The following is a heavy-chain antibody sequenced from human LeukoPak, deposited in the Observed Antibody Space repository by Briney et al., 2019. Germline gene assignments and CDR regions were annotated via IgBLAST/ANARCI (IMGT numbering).Heavy chain of an antibody. D-gene: IGHD1-26*01. CDR1: GGSISSGSYY. J-gene: IGHJ4*02. CDR2: IYTSGST. CDR3: ARYSGTRTRDY. Sequence: PSQTLSLTCTVSGGSISSGSYYWSWIRQPAGKGLEWIGRIYTSGSTNYNPSLKSRVTISVDTSKNQFSLKLSSVTAADTAVYYCARYSGTRTRDYWGQGTLVTVSS. V-gene: IGHV4-61*02.